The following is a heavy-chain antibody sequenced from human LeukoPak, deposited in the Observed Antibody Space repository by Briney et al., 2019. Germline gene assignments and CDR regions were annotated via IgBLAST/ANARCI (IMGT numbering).Heavy chain of an antibody. Sequence: GGSLRLSCTASGFTFGDYAMSWFRQALGKGLEWVGFIRSKPYGGTTEYAASVKGRFTISRDESKSIAYLQMHSLKTEDTAVYYCTRNKWCDYWGQGTLVTVSS. CDR2: IRSKPYGGTT. V-gene: IGHV3-49*03. D-gene: IGHD2-8*01. CDR3: TRNKWCDY. J-gene: IGHJ4*02. CDR1: GFTFGDYA.